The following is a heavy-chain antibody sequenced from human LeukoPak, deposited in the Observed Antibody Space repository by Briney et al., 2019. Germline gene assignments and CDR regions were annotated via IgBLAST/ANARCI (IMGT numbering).Heavy chain of an antibody. V-gene: IGHV4-59*01. CDR3: ARRVEMSSASATSDTWLDP. CDR1: GDSISNYY. Sequence: SETPSLTCTVSGDSISNYYWNWIRQSPGKGLEWIGHVHFSGETNYNPSLKSRVAISLDSAKNQFSLRLISVTAADTAVYYCARRVEMSSASATSDTWLDPWGQGTLVSVSP. J-gene: IGHJ5*02. D-gene: IGHD3-10*01. CDR2: VHFSGET.